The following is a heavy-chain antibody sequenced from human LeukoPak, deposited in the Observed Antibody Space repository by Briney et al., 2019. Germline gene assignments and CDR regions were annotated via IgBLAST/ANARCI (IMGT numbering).Heavy chain of an antibody. CDR2: IKQDGSEK. CDR1: GFTFSSYA. J-gene: IGHJ4*02. Sequence: GGSLRLSCAASGFTFSSYAMSWVRQAPGKGLEWVANIKQDGSEKYYVDSVKGRFTISRDNAKNSLYLQMNSLRAEDTAVYYCARDPRYWGQGTLVTVSS. CDR3: ARDPRY. V-gene: IGHV3-7*01.